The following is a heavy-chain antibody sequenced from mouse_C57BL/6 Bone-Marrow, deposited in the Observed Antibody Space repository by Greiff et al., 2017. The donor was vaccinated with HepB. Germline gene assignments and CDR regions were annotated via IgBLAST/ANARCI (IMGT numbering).Heavy chain of an antibody. J-gene: IGHJ2*01. CDR1: GFNIKDDY. CDR2: IDPENGDT. CDR3: TTERDYYGSSY. D-gene: IGHD1-1*01. V-gene: IGHV14-4*01. Sequence: VQLQQSGAELVRPGASVKLSCTASGFNIKDDYMHWVKQRPEQGLEWIGWIDPENGDTEYASKFQGKATITADTSSNTAYLQLSSLTSEDTAVYYCTTERDYYGSSYWGQGTTLTVSS.